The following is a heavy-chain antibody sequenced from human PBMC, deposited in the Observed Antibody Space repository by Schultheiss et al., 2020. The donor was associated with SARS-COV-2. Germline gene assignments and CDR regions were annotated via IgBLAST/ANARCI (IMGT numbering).Heavy chain of an antibody. CDR1: GFTFSSYA. J-gene: IGHJ4*02. CDR3: ARADIAARTFDY. CDR2: ISGSGGST. Sequence: GGSLRLSCAASGFTFSSYAMSWVRQAPGKGLEWVSAISGSGGSTYYADSVKGRFTISRDNSKNTLYLQMNSLRAEDTAVYYCARADIAARTFDYWGQGTLVTVSS. D-gene: IGHD6-6*01. V-gene: IGHV3-23*01.